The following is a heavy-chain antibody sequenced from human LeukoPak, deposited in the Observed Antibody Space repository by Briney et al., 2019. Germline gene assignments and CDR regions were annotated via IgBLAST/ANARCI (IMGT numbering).Heavy chain of an antibody. V-gene: IGHV7-4-1*02. D-gene: IGHD3-16*01. CDR2: INTNTGNP. J-gene: IGHJ6*03. CDR3: ARRGGDYYYYYMDV. CDR1: GYTFTSYA. Sequence: ASVKVSCKASGYTFTSYAMNWVRQAPGQGLEWMGWINTNTGNPTYAQGFTGRFVFSLDTSVSTAYLQISSLKAGDTAVYYCARRGGDYYYYYMDVWGKGTTVTVSS.